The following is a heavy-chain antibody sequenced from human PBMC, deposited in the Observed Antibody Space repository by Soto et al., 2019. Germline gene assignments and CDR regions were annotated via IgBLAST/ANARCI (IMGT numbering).Heavy chain of an antibody. V-gene: IGHV3-21*01. CDR1: GFTFNSHS. CDR2: ISDGSTYM. CDR3: ARGPRLFYYYYMDV. Sequence: GGSLRLSCAASGFTFNSHSMNWVRQAPGKGLEWASSISDGSTYMHYADSVKGRFTISRGNAKNSLYLQMNSLRVEDTAVYYCARGPRLFYYYYMDVWGKGTTVTVSS. D-gene: IGHD6-25*01. J-gene: IGHJ6*03.